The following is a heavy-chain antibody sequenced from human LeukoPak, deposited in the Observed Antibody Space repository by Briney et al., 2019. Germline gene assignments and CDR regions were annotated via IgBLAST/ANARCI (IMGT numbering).Heavy chain of an antibody. CDR2: IYPGDSGT. CDR3: ATSISYYGSGSYPLPDY. D-gene: IGHD3-10*01. V-gene: IGHV5-51*01. Sequence: GESLKISCKGSGYSFTSYWIGWVRQMPGKGLEWMGIIYPGDSGTRYSPSFQGQVTISADRSISTAYLQWSSLKASDTAMYYCATSISYYGSGSYPLPDYWGQGTLVTVSS. J-gene: IGHJ4*02. CDR1: GYSFTSYW.